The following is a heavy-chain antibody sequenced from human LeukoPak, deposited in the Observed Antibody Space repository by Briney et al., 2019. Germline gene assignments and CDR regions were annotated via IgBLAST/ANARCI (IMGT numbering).Heavy chain of an antibody. CDR2: INSDGSST. D-gene: IGHD1-26*01. CDR3: ARDRGSTEFDY. Sequence: GGSLRLSCAASGFTFSSYWMHWVRQAPGKGLVWVSRINSDGSSTTYADSVKGRFTISRDNAKNTLYLQMNSLRAEDTAVYYCARDRGSTEFDYWGQGTLVTVSS. J-gene: IGHJ4*02. V-gene: IGHV3-74*01. CDR1: GFTFSSYW.